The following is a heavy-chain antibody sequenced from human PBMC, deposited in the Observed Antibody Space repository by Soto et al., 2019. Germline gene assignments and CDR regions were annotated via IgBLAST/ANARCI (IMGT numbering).Heavy chain of an antibody. V-gene: IGHV5-51*01. Sequence: GESRKISCKGSGFTFTSYWIAWVRQMPGKGLEWMGIIYPGDSDSSYSPSFQGQVTISADKSINTAYLHWSSLKASDTAIYYCAKHEGYCSTTTCSNFDYWGQGTLVTVSS. CDR1: GFTFTSYW. CDR2: IYPGDSDS. CDR3: AKHEGYCSTTTCSNFDY. D-gene: IGHD2-2*01. J-gene: IGHJ4*02.